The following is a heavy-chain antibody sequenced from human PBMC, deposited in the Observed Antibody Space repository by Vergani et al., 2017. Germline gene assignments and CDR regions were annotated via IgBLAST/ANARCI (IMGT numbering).Heavy chain of an antibody. D-gene: IGHD1-1*01. V-gene: IGHV3-30*03. J-gene: IGHJ1*01. CDR1: GFTSSYYG. Sequence: QVHLVESGGGVVQPGRSLRLSCVVSGFTSSYYGMHWVRQAPGKGLEWVAVISHDGTQKYYADSVKGRFTISRDNSKSTLYLQMNSLRTEDTAVYYCATKSCGTPGCQIEYFREWGQGTLVTVSS. CDR3: ATKSCGTPGCQIEYFRE. CDR2: ISHDGTQK.